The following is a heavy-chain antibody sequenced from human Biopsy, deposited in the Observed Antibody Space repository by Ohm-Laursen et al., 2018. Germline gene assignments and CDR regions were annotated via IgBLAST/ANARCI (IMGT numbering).Heavy chain of an antibody. D-gene: IGHD2/OR15-2a*01. Sequence: SSVKVSCKTSGGTFNSYTINWVRQAPGRGLEWMGGIIPIFATPDYAQKFQGRVTITADESTSTAYMDLSSLRSEDTALYYCAKDRGGSITCYDAFDIWGQGTMVTVSS. J-gene: IGHJ3*02. V-gene: IGHV1-69*13. CDR3: AKDRGGSITCYDAFDI. CDR2: IIPIFATP. CDR1: GGTFNSYT.